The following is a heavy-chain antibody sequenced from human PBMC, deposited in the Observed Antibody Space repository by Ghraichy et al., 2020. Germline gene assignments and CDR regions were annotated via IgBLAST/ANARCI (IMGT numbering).Heavy chain of an antibody. Sequence: ASVKVSCKICGYTFTSYAMHSVRLAPGPRLEWMGWSNAGNGNTKYSQEFQGRVTITRDTSASTAYMELSSLRSEDMAVYYCARGLSTYGMDVWGQGTTVTVSS. V-gene: IGHV1-3*02. CDR3: ARGLSTYGMDV. J-gene: IGHJ6*02. D-gene: IGHD2/OR15-2a*01. CDR2: SNAGNGNT. CDR1: GYTFTSYA.